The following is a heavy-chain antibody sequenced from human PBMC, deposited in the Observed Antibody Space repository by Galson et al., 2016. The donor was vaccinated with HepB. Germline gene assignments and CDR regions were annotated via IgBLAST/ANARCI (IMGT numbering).Heavy chain of an antibody. V-gene: IGHV6-1*01. D-gene: IGHD3-3*01. Sequence: CAISGDSVSSKSAAWNWFRQSPSRGLEWLGRTFYRSKWYSDYPLSVEGRITINSDTATNQFSLQLNSVTPEDTSVYFCARGFPSYYYYAMDVWGQGTAVTVSS. J-gene: IGHJ6*02. CDR2: TFYRSKWYS. CDR1: GDSVSSKSAA. CDR3: ARGFPSYYYYAMDV.